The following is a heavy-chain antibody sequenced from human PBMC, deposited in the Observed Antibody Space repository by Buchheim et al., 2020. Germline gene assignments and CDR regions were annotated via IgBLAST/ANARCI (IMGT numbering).Heavy chain of an antibody. CDR3: AKATGTMVNWFDP. Sequence: QVQLVESGGGVVQPGRSLRLSCAASGFTFSSYGMHWVRQAPGKGLEWVAVISYDGSNKYYADSVKGRFTISRDNSKNTLYLQMNSLRAEDTAEYYCAKATGTMVNWFDPWGQGTL. D-gene: IGHD1-1*01. CDR2: ISYDGSNK. J-gene: IGHJ5*02. V-gene: IGHV3-30*18. CDR1: GFTFSSYG.